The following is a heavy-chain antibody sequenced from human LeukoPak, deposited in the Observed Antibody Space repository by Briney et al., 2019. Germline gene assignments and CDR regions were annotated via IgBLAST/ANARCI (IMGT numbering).Heavy chain of an antibody. CDR3: ASVYCRSTSCWFDY. V-gene: IGHV4-39*01. CDR1: GGSISSSSYY. CDR2: MYYSGST. Sequence: SETLSLTCTVSGGSISSSSYYWGWIRQPPGKGLEWIGSMYYSGSTYYNPSLKSRVTISVDTSKNPFSLKLSSVTAADTAVYSCASVYCRSTSCWFDYWGQGTLVTVSS. J-gene: IGHJ4*02. D-gene: IGHD2-2*01.